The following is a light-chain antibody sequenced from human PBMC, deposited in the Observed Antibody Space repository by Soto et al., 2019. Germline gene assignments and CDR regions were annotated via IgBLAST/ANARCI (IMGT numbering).Light chain of an antibody. V-gene: IGKV1-5*01. CDR3: QQYNSFPWT. Sequence: DIQMTQSPSTLSASVGDRVTITCRASQSISSWLAWYQQKPGRAPELLIYDASSLESGAPSRFSGSASGTEFTLTISSLQPDDFATYYCQQYNSFPWTFGQGTKVDIK. J-gene: IGKJ1*01. CDR1: QSISSW. CDR2: DAS.